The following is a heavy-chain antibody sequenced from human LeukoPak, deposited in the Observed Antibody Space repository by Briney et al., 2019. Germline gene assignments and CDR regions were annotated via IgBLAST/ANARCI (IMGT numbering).Heavy chain of an antibody. D-gene: IGHD1-26*01. CDR3: ARYPRSYGKNDAFDI. J-gene: IGHJ3*02. CDR1: GFTFSSDS. CDR2: ISSSSSYI. Sequence: PGGSLRLSCAASGFTFSSDSMNWVRQAPGKGLEWVSSISSSSSYIYYADSVKGRFTISRDNAKNSLYLQMNSLRAEDTAVYYCARYPRSYGKNDAFDIWGQGTMVTVSS. V-gene: IGHV3-21*04.